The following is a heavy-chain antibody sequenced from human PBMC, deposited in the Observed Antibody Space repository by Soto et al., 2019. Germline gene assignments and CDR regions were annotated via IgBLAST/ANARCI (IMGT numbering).Heavy chain of an antibody. CDR2: IKSKTDGGTT. Sequence: PGGSLRLSCAASGFTFSNAWMNWVRQAPGKGLEWVGRIKSKTDGGTTDYAAPVKGRFTNSRDDTKNTLYLKMNSLKTEDTAVYYCTIDYPIGSDSHFYYYYGMDVWGQGTTVTVSS. D-gene: IGHD6-19*01. V-gene: IGHV3-15*07. J-gene: IGHJ6*02. CDR1: GFTFSNAW. CDR3: TIDYPIGSDSHFYYYYGMDV.